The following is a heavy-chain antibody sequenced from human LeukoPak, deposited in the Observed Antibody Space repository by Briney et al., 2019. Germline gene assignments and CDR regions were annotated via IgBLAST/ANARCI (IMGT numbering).Heavy chain of an antibody. D-gene: IGHD3-3*01. CDR1: GGSISSYY. Sequence: SETLSLTCTVSGGSISSYYWSWIRQPPGKGLEWIGYIYYSGSTNYNPSLKSRVTISVDTSKNRFSLKLSSVTAADTAVYYCASAHDFWSGYPYYYMDVWGKGTTATVSS. CDR2: IYYSGST. CDR3: ASAHDFWSGYPYYYMDV. J-gene: IGHJ6*03. V-gene: IGHV4-59*01.